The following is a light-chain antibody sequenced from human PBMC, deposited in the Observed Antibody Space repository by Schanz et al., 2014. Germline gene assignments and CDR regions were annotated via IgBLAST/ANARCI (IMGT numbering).Light chain of an antibody. CDR3: SSYRRNSTTTHVV. Sequence: QSALTQPPSASGSPGQSVTISCTGTSSDVGGYNYVSWYQQHPGKAPKLMIYDVSKRPSGVPDRFSGSKSGNTASLTISGLQAEDEADYYCSSYRRNSTTTHVVFGGGTKLTVL. CDR1: SSDVGGYNY. CDR2: DVS. V-gene: IGLV2-8*01. J-gene: IGLJ2*01.